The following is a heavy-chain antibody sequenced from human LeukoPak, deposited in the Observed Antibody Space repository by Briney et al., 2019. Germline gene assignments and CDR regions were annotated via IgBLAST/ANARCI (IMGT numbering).Heavy chain of an antibody. V-gene: IGHV3-30*18. CDR2: ISHDGRNQ. Sequence: GGSLRLPCEAYGITFSEYAMQRLRQAPGKGLEWVAAISHDGRNQLYADAVRGRFTISRDNSKSTLFLQMKSLIPCDTAADYGVNDIAVSVKAPLDDLQSWGQGTLVTVSS. CDR3: VNDIAVSVKAPLDDLQS. J-gene: IGHJ1*01. CDR1: GITFSEYA. D-gene: IGHD6-19*01.